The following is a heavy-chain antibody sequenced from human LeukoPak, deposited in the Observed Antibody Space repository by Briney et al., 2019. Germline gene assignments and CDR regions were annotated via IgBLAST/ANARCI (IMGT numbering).Heavy chain of an antibody. CDR3: ARDGKAYADV. V-gene: IGHV3-21*01. CDR2: ISSSSSYI. Sequence: PGGSLRLSCAASGFTFSSYIMNWVRQAPGKGLEWVSSISSSSSYIYYADSVKGRFTISRDNAKNSLYLQMNSLRAEDTAVYYCARDGKAYADVWGQGTTVTVSS. J-gene: IGHJ6*02. CDR1: GFTFSSYI. D-gene: IGHD2-2*01.